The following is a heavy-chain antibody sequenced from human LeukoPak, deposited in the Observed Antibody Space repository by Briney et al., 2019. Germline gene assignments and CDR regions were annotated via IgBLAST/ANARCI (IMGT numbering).Heavy chain of an antibody. V-gene: IGHV1-69*13. Sequence: SVKVSCKASGGTFSSYAISWVRQAPGQGLEWMGGNIPIFGTANYAQKFQGRVTITADESTSTAYMELSSLRSEDTAVYYCARHLRAHYYYYMDVWGKGTTVTVSS. J-gene: IGHJ6*03. CDR2: NIPIFGTA. CDR1: GGTFSSYA. CDR3: ARHLRAHYYYYMDV.